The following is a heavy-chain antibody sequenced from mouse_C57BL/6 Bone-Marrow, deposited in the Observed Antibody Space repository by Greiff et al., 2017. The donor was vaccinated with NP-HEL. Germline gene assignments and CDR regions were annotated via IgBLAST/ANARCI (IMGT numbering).Heavy chain of an antibody. CDR3: ARLLFITTVPWYFDV. D-gene: IGHD1-1*01. Sequence: VKLVESGAELVKPGASVKISCKASGYAFSSYWMNWVKQRPGKGLEWIGQIYPGDGDTNYNGKFKGKATLTADKSSSTAYMQLSSLTSEDSAVYFCARLLFITTVPWYFDVWGTGTTVTVSS. J-gene: IGHJ1*03. CDR1: GYAFSSYW. CDR2: IYPGDGDT. V-gene: IGHV1-80*01.